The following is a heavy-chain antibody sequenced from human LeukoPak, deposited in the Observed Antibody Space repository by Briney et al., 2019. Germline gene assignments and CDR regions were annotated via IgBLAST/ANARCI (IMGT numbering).Heavy chain of an antibody. CDR1: GFTFTSYG. CDR2: TSYDGNTK. CDR3: ARPHHYSVLWYFDY. J-gene: IGHJ4*02. D-gene: IGHD5/OR15-5a*01. Sequence: GGSLRLSCATSGFTFTSYGMHWVRQAPGKGLEWVAVTSYDGNTKYYADSVKGRFTVYRDNSKNTLYLEMNSLRSEDTAVYYCARPHHYSVLWYFDYWGQGTLVTVSS. V-gene: IGHV3-30*03.